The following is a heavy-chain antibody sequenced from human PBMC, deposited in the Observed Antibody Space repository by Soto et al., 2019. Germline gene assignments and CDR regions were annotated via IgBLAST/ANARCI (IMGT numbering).Heavy chain of an antibody. J-gene: IGHJ6*02. CDR3: ARQRMTIFGVVIRPDYYYYYGMDV. Sequence: SETLSLTCAVYGGSFSGYYWSWIRQPPGKGLEWIGEINYSGSTNYNPSLKSRVTISVDTSKNQFSLKLSSVTAADTAVYYCARQRMTIFGVVIRPDYYYYYGMDVWGQGTTVTVSS. D-gene: IGHD3-3*01. V-gene: IGHV4-34*01. CDR1: GGSFSGYY. CDR2: INYSGST.